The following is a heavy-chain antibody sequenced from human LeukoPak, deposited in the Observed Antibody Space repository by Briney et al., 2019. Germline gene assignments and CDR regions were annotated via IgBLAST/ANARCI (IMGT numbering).Heavy chain of an antibody. CDR1: GCTFSSYA. CDR3: ARGRYYYDSSGYYEFDY. CDR2: ISYDGSNK. J-gene: IGHJ4*02. D-gene: IGHD3-22*01. Sequence: PGGSLRLSCAASGCTFSSYAMHWVRQAPGKGLEWVAVISYDGSNKYYADSVKGRFTISRDNSKNTLYLQMNSLRAEDTAVYHCARGRYYYDSSGYYEFDYWGQGTLVTVSS. V-gene: IGHV3-30*01.